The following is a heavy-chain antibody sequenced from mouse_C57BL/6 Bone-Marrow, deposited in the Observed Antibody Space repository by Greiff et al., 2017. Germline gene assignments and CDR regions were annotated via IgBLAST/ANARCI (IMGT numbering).Heavy chain of an antibody. CDR1: GYTFTDYN. Sequence: EVQLQQSGPELVKPGASVKMSCKASGYTFTDYNMHWVKQSHGKSLEWIGYINPNNGGTSYNQKFKGKATLTVNKSSSTAYMELRSLTSEDSAVYYCARRAAQATGGWFAYWGQGTLVTVSA. V-gene: IGHV1-22*01. J-gene: IGHJ3*01. CDR2: INPNNGGT. CDR3: ARRAAQATGGWFAY. D-gene: IGHD3-2*02.